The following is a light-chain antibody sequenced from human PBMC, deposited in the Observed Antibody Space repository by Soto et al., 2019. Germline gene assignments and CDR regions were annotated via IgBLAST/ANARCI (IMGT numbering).Light chain of an antibody. J-gene: IGLJ1*01. CDR1: SSNIGAGYD. CDR3: QSYDSSLSGYV. V-gene: IGLV1-40*01. Sequence: QSVLTRPPSVSGAPGQRVTISCTGSSSNIGAGYDVHWYQQLPGTAPKLLIYGNSNRPSGVPDRFSGSKSGISASLAITGLQAEDEADYYCQSYDSSLSGYVFGTGTKVTVL. CDR2: GNS.